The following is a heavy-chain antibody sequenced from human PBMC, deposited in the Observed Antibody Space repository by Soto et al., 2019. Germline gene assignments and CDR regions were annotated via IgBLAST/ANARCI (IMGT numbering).Heavy chain of an antibody. CDR2: IIPILGIA. CDR3: AILSRGHFDY. J-gene: IGHJ4*02. Sequence: QVQLVQSGAEVKKPGSSVKVSCKASGGTFSSYTISWVRQAPGQGLEWMGRIIPILGIANYAQKFQGRVTIXXDKSTSTAYMELSSLRSEDTAVYYCAILSRGHFDYWGQGTLVTVSS. D-gene: IGHD2-2*01. CDR1: GGTFSSYT. V-gene: IGHV1-69*02.